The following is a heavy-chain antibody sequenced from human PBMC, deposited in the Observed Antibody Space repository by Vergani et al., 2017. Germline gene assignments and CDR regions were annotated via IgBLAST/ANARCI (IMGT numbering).Heavy chain of an antibody. CDR1: GGSISSSNW. Sequence: QVQLQESGPGLVKPSGTLSLTCAVSGGSISSSNWWSWVRQPPGKGLEWIGEIYHSGSTNYNPSLKSRVTISVDKSKHQFSLKLSSVTAADTAVYYCARALSDYYDSSGPHAFDIWGQGTMVTVSS. V-gene: IGHV4-4*02. D-gene: IGHD3-22*01. CDR3: ARALSDYYDSSGPHAFDI. J-gene: IGHJ3*02. CDR2: IYHSGST.